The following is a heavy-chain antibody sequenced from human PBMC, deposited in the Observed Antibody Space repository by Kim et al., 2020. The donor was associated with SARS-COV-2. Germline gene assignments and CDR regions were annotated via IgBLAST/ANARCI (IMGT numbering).Heavy chain of an antibody. Sequence: GGSLRLSCAASGFTFTDYNMNWVRQAPGKGLEWVSYINSRSSFIYYADSVRGRFTISRDNAKNSLFLQMNSLRVEDTAVYYCAKEGSGDIWNPVNFWGQG. J-gene: IGHJ1*01. CDR2: INSRSSFI. D-gene: IGHD6-19*01. V-gene: IGHV3-21*01. CDR3: AKEGSGDIWNPVNF. CDR1: GFTFTDYN.